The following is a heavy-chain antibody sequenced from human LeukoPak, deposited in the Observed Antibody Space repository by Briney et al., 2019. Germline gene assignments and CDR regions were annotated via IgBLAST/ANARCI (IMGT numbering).Heavy chain of an antibody. Sequence: GGSLRLSCAASGFTVSSNYMSWVRQAPGKGLEWVSALSGGGGRSYYADSVRGRFTISRDNSKNTLYLQMNSLRAEDTAVYYCAKDRYGSGRNDAFDIWGQGTMVTVSS. CDR2: LSGGGGRS. CDR1: GFTVSSNY. CDR3: AKDRYGSGRNDAFDI. V-gene: IGHV3-23*01. J-gene: IGHJ3*02. D-gene: IGHD3-10*01.